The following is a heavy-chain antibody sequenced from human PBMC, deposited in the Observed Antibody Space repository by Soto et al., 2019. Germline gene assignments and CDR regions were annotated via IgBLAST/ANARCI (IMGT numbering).Heavy chain of an antibody. J-gene: IGHJ5*02. CDR3: AKEKGMVYATGWFDP. D-gene: IGHD2-8*01. CDR2: IYYSGST. Sequence: PSETLSLTCTVSGGSISSYYWSWIRQPPGKGLEWIGYIYYSGSTNYNPSLKSRVTISVDTSKNQFSLKLSSVTAADTAVYYCAKEKGMVYATGWFDPWGQGTLVTVSS. V-gene: IGHV4-59*01. CDR1: GGSISSYY.